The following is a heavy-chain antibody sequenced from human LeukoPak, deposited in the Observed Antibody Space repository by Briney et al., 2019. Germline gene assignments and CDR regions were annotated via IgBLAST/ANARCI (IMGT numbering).Heavy chain of an antibody. D-gene: IGHD4-17*01. CDR3: AKTGDDAAFDI. Sequence: ASVKVSCKASGYSLATFGLNWVRQAPGQGLEWMGWISPYNGNTNYAQKLQGRVTMTTDTSTSTAYMELRSLRSDDTAVYYCAKTGDDAAFDIWGQGTMVTVSS. V-gene: IGHV1-18*01. J-gene: IGHJ3*02. CDR1: GYSLATFG. CDR2: ISPYNGNT.